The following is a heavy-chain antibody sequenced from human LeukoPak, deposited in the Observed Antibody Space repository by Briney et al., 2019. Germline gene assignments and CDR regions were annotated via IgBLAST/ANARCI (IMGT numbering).Heavy chain of an antibody. J-gene: IGHJ4*02. CDR1: GDSISSYY. CDR2: IFYSRST. D-gene: IGHD1-26*01. CDR3: SRGEWDLLLHY. Sequence: SETLSLTCTVSGDSISSYYWSWIRQAPGKGLEWIVYIFYSRSTNYKPSLKSRVTIYVDTSKNQFSLKLSSVTAADTAVYYCSRGEWDLLLHYWGQGTLVSVP. V-gene: IGHV4-59*01.